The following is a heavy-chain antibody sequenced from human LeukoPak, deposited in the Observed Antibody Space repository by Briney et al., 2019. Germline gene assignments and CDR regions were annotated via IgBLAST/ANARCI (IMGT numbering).Heavy chain of an antibody. CDR3: AKRMIRGVNHDAFDL. CDR2: VSGSGGST. J-gene: IGHJ3*01. Sequence: GGSPRLSCAASGFTFSRYAMSWVRQAPGKGLEWVSAVSGSGGSTYYADSVEGLFTISRDNSKNTLYLQMNSLRAEDTAVYYCAKRMIRGVNHDAFDLWGQGTMVTVSS. V-gene: IGHV3-23*01. D-gene: IGHD3-10*01. CDR1: GFTFSRYA.